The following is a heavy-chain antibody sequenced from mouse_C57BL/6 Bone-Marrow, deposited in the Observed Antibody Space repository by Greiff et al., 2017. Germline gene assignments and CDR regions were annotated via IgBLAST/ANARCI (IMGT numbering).Heavy chain of an antibody. J-gene: IGHJ3*01. V-gene: IGHV2-9-1*01. Sequence: VMLVESGPGLVAPSQSLSITCTVSGFSLTSYAISWVRQPPGKGLEWLGVIWTGGGTNYNSAPKSRLSISKDNSKSQVFLKMNSLRTDDTARYYCARNRGYYDWVWFAYWGQGTLVTVSA. D-gene: IGHD2-3*01. CDR1: GFSLTSYA. CDR3: ARNRGYYDWVWFAY. CDR2: IWTGGGT.